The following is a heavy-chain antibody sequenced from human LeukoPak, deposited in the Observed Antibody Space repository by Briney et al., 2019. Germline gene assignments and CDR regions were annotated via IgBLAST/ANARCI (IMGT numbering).Heavy chain of an antibody. J-gene: IGHJ4*02. Sequence: SETLSLTCTVSGGSISSHYWSWIRQPPGKGLEWIGYIYYSGSTKYNPSLRSRVTISADTSKNQFSLKLSSVTAADTAVYYCARHLRGEQQLSEFDYWGQGTPVTVSS. D-gene: IGHD6-13*01. CDR3: ARHLRGEQQLSEFDY. CDR2: IYYSGST. V-gene: IGHV4-59*08. CDR1: GGSISSHY.